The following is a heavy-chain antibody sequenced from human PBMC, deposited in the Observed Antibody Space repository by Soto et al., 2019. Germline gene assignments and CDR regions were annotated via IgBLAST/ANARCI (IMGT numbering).Heavy chain of an antibody. Sequence: PGESLKISCKGSGYSFTSYWISWVRQMPGKGLEWMGRIDPSDSYTNYSPSFQGHVTISADKSVSTAYLQWSSLKASDNAMYYCARRGYGGYGGGDAFDIWGQGTMVTVSS. CDR3: ARRGYGGYGGGDAFDI. V-gene: IGHV5-10-1*01. CDR1: GYSFTSYW. J-gene: IGHJ3*02. CDR2: IDPSDSYT. D-gene: IGHD5-12*01.